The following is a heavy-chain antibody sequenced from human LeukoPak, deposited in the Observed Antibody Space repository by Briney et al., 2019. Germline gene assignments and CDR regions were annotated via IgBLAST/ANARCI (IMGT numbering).Heavy chain of an antibody. Sequence: PSETVSLTCTVSGCSFSSSSYYWGWLPQPPGMGLVWIRSIYYSGSTYYNPSLKSLVTISVDTSKNQFSLKRSSVTAADTAVYYWARLSDSYRYLSRSFDLWGRGTLVTVSS. D-gene: IGHD5-18*01. CDR2: IYYSGST. CDR3: ARLSDSYRYLSRSFDL. CDR1: GCSFSSSSYY. J-gene: IGHJ2*01. V-gene: IGHV4-39*01.